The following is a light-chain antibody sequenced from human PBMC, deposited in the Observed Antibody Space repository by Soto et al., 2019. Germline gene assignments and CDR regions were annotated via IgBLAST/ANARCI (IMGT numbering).Light chain of an antibody. CDR2: DVS. CDR3: SSYTSSSTPVV. Sequence: QSALTQPASVSGSPGQSITISCTGTSSDVGGYTYVSWYQQHPGKAPKLMIYDVSTRPSGVSNRFSGSKSGNTASLTISGLQAEDEADYYCSSYTSSSTPVVFGGGTKLTVL. J-gene: IGLJ2*01. V-gene: IGLV2-14*01. CDR1: SSDVGGYTY.